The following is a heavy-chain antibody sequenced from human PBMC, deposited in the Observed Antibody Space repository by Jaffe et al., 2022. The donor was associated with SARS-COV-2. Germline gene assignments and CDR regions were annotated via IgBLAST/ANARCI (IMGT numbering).Heavy chain of an antibody. D-gene: IGHD1-26*01. CDR1: GFTVSSNY. Sequence: EVQLVESGGGLVQPGGSLRLSCAASGFTVSSNYMSWVRQAPGKGLEWVSVIYSGGSTYYADSVKGRFTISRDNSKNTLYLQMNSLRAEDTAVYYCARAHSASYHHAFDIWGQGTMVTVSS. V-gene: IGHV3-66*02. CDR3: ARAHSASYHHAFDI. J-gene: IGHJ3*02. CDR2: IYSGGST.